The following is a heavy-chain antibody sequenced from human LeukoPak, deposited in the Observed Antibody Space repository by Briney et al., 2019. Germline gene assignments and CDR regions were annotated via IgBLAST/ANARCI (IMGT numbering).Heavy chain of an antibody. V-gene: IGHV1-2*02. CDR1: GYTFTGYY. J-gene: IGHJ6*03. Sequence: ASVKVSCKASGYTFTGYYMHWVRQAPGQGLEWMGWINPNSGGTNYAQKFQGRVTMTRDTSISTAYMELSRLRSDDTAVYYCARGLAAVGTFYYYYYMDVWGKGTTVTISS. D-gene: IGHD6-13*01. CDR3: ARGLAAVGTFYYYYYMDV. CDR2: INPNSGGT.